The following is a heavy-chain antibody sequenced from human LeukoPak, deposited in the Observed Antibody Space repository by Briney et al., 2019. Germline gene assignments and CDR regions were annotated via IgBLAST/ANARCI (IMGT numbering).Heavy chain of an antibody. CDR3: ARAGSSGPYCTIGSCYGMDV. J-gene: IGHJ6*02. V-gene: IGHV4-61*08. CDR2: IYYSGST. Sequence: SETLSLTCTVSGVSVSSGGYYWSWIRQPPGKGLEWIGHIYYSGSTNYNPSLESRVTISVDMSKNQFSLKMSSVTAADTAVYYCARAGSSGPYCTIGSCYGMDVWGQGTTVTVSS. D-gene: IGHD2-8*01. CDR1: GVSVSSGGYY.